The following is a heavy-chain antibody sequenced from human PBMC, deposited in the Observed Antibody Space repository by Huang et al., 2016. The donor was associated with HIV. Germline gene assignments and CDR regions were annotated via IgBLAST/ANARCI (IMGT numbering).Heavy chain of an antibody. V-gene: IGHV3-9*01. CDR1: GFTFDDYA. J-gene: IGHJ3*01. Sequence: VQLVESGGGLVRPGRSLRLSCAASGFTFDDYAMHWVRQTPGKGLGWVSGINWKSGNIAYADAVRGRFTISRDNAKNSLYLQMNSLRPEDTALYYCAKDWGYDFGAFDFWGRGTMVTVSS. D-gene: IGHD3-16*01. CDR3: AKDWGYDFGAFDF. CDR2: INWKSGNI.